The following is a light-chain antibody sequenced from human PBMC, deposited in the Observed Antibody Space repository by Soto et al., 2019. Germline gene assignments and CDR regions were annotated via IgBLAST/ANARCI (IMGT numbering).Light chain of an antibody. Sequence: EIVLTQSPGPLSLSPRERATLSCRASQSVSSGYLAWYQHKPGQAPRLLMYVVSSRAPGIPDRFSGSGSGTDFTLTISRLEPEDFAVYYCQQYAASPRTFGQGTQVEVK. CDR3: QQYAASPRT. V-gene: IGKV3-20*01. CDR1: QSVSSGY. CDR2: VVS. J-gene: IGKJ1*01.